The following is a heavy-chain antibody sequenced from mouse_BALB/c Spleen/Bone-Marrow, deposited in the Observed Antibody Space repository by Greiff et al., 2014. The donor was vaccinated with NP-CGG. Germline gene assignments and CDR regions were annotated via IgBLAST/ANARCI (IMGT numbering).Heavy chain of an antibody. J-gene: IGHJ4*01. Sequence: VQLKDSGAELVKPGASVKLSCTASGFNIKDTYMHWVKQRPEQGLEWIGRIDPANGNTKYDPKFQGKATITADTSSNTAYLQLSSLTSEDTAVYYCARSRDYGSSYYAMDYWGQGTSATVSS. D-gene: IGHD1-1*01. CDR1: GFNIKDTY. CDR2: IDPANGNT. CDR3: ARSRDYGSSYYAMDY. V-gene: IGHV14-3*02.